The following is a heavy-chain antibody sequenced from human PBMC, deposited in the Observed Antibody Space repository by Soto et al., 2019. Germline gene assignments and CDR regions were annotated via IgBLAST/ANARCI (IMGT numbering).Heavy chain of an antibody. CDR1: GYDFNTNW. J-gene: IGHJ4*02. CDR3: ERLPRDCNKTSCYYADN. V-gene: IGHV5-51*01. D-gene: IGHD3-3*01. CDR2: MYPGDSDT. Sequence: GESLKISCRGSGYDFNTNWFGWVRQLPGRGLEWVGIMYPGDSDTRYNPSLQGHVTLSVDVTVSTAFLQWRSLETSDTGMYFCERLPRDCNKTSCYYADNWGQGTQVTVSS.